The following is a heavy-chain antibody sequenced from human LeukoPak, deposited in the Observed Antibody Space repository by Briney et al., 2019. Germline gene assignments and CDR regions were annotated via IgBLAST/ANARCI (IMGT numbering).Heavy chain of an antibody. V-gene: IGHV3-48*03. CDR1: GFTSSSYE. D-gene: IGHD6-6*01. Sequence: GGSLRLSCAASGFTSSSYEMNWVRQAPGKGLEWVSYISSSGSTIYYADSVKGRFTISRDNAKNSLYLQMNSLRAEDTAVYYCATLEYSSSPFDYWGQGTLVTVSS. CDR2: ISSSGSTI. J-gene: IGHJ4*02. CDR3: ATLEYSSSPFDY.